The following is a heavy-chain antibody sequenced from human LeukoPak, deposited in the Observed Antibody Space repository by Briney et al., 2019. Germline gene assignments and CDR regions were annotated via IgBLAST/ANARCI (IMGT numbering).Heavy chain of an antibody. V-gene: IGHV3-30*03. Sequence: GGSLRLSCAASGFTFSSDVMSWVRQAPGKGLEWVAVISYDGSNKYYADSVKGRFTISRDNSKNTLYLQMNSLRAEDTAVYYCARDSGVLRYFDWKLDYWGQGTLVTVSS. CDR1: GFTFSSDV. CDR2: ISYDGSNK. CDR3: ARDSGVLRYFDWKLDY. D-gene: IGHD3-9*01. J-gene: IGHJ4*02.